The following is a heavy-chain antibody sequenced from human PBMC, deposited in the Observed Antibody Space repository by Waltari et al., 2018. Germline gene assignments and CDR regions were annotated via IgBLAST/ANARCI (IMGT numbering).Heavy chain of an antibody. CDR2: INSEGGGI. V-gene: IGHV3-74*02. D-gene: IGHD7-27*01. CDR1: GFSFSSYW. Sequence: EVQLVESGGGLVQSGDSLRLSCAASGFSFSSYWMNWVRQTPGKGLVWVSRINSEGGGIGYADSVRGRFTVSRDNARNTLYLQMNSLRDEDTAVYYCAKLTPPEDYWGQGTLVTVSS. J-gene: IGHJ4*02. CDR3: AKLTPPEDY.